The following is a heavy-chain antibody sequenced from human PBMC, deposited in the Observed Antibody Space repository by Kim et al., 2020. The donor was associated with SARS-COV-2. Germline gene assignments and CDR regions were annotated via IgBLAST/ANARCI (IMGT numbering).Heavy chain of an antibody. J-gene: IGHJ4*02. Sequence: SETLSLTCTVSGGSISSYYWSWIRQPPGKGLEWIGYIYYSGSTNYNSSLKSRVTIAVCTSKNQFSLYLSSVTVAATAVSYCARARVGIFGVVTHFDYWGQGTLVTVSS. V-gene: IGHV4-59*13. CDR2: IYYSGST. D-gene: IGHD3-3*01. CDR3: ARARVGIFGVVTHFDY. CDR1: GGSISSYY.